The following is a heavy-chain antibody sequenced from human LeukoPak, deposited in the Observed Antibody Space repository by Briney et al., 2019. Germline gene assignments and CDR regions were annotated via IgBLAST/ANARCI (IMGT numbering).Heavy chain of an antibody. CDR2: INHSGST. CDR1: GGSLSGYY. D-gene: IGHD3-10*01. J-gene: IGHJ4*02. Sequence: SETLSLTCAVYGGSLSGYYWSWIRQPPGKGLEWIGEINHSGSTNYNPSLKSRVTISVDTSKNQFSLKLSSVTAADTAVYYCARGHSALRITMVRGVWYNYWGQGTLVTVSS. V-gene: IGHV4-34*01. CDR3: ARGHSALRITMVRGVWYNY.